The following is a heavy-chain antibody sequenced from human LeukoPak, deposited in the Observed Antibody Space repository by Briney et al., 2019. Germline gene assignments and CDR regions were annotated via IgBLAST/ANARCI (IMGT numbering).Heavy chain of an antibody. CDR2: IYHSGST. D-gene: IGHD3-3*01. CDR1: GGSISSGGYS. Sequence: SQTLSLTCAVSGGSISSGGYSWSWIRQPPGKGLEWIGYIYHSGSTYYNPSLKSRVTISVDRSKNQFSLKLSSVTAADTAVYYCARSGYSNFDYWGQGTLVTVSS. V-gene: IGHV4-30-2*01. J-gene: IGHJ4*02. CDR3: ARSGYSNFDY.